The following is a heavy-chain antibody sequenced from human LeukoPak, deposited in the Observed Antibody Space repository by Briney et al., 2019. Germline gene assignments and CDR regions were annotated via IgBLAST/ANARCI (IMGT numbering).Heavy chain of an antibody. CDR3: ARAVSSWPHARFDY. J-gene: IGHJ4*02. Sequence: PSETLSLTCTVSGGSISSGGYYWSWIRQPPGKGLEWIGYIYHSGSTYYNPSLKSRVTISVDRSKNQFSLKLGFVTAADTAVYHCARAVSSWPHARFDYWGQGTLVTVSS. V-gene: IGHV4-30-2*01. CDR1: GGSISSGGYY. D-gene: IGHD6-13*01. CDR2: IYHSGST.